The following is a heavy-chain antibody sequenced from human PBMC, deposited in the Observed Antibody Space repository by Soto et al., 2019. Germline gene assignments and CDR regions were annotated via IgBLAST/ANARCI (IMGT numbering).Heavy chain of an antibody. Sequence: QVQLVESGGGVVQPGTSLRLSCAASGFIFSDYGIHWVRQAPGKGLEWVALMWYDGSKKYYGDSVKGRFTVSRDNINRTLYVEMNSLRVEDSAVFYCAREGGVAGSQDFWGQGTLVTVSS. J-gene: IGHJ4*02. V-gene: IGHV3-33*01. CDR2: MWYDGSKK. CDR3: AREGGVAGSQDF. D-gene: IGHD6-19*01. CDR1: GFIFSDYG.